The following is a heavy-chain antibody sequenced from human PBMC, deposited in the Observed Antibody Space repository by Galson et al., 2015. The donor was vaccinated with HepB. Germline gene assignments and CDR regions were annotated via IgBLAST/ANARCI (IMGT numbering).Heavy chain of an antibody. J-gene: IGHJ4*02. CDR2: INPNSGGT. Sequence: SVKVSCKASGYTFTGYYMHWVRQAPGQGLEWMGWINPNSGGTNHAQKFQGRVTMTRDTSISTAYMELSRLRSDDTAVYYCAREVVVVPAAQVDYWGQGTLVTVSS. V-gene: IGHV1-2*02. D-gene: IGHD2-2*01. CDR3: AREVVVVPAAQVDY. CDR1: GYTFTGYY.